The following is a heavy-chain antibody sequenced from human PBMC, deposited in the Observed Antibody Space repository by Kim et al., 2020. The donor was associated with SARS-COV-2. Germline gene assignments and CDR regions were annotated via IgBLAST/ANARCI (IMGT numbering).Heavy chain of an antibody. CDR2: ISGSGGST. D-gene: IGHD6-19*01. J-gene: IGHJ4*02. V-gene: IGHV3-23*01. CDR1: GFTFSSFA. Sequence: GGSLRLSCAASGFTFSSFAMSWVRQAPGKGLEWVSAISGSGGSTYYADSVQGRFTISRDNSKNTLSLQMNSLRAEDTAVYYCAKGGYNSGWYDVDYWGQGTLVTVSS. CDR3: AKGGYNSGWYDVDY.